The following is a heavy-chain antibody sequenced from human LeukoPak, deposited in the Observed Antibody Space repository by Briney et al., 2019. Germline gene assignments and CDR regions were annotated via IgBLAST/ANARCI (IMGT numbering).Heavy chain of an antibody. Sequence: ASVKVSCKASGYTFTSYDINWVRQATGQGLEWMGWMNPNSGSTGYAQKFQGRVTITRNTSISTAYMELSGLRSEDTAVYYCARGRSTGYPCYFEYWGQGNLVTVSS. J-gene: IGHJ4*02. CDR2: MNPNSGST. D-gene: IGHD5-12*01. CDR3: ARGRSTGYPCYFEY. V-gene: IGHV1-8*03. CDR1: GYTFTSYD.